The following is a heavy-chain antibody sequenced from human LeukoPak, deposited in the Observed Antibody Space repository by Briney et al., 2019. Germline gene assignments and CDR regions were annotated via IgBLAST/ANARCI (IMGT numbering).Heavy chain of an antibody. D-gene: IGHD6-19*01. CDR3: ARQPDDFSGWNNGQDFFDY. J-gene: IGHJ4*02. Sequence: PGGSLRLSCAASGVTLRNYAMTWIRQAPGKGLEWVAVISYDGSNKYYADSVKGRFTISRDNSKNTLYLQMNSLRAEDTAVHYCARQPDDFSGWNNGQDFFDYWGQGTLVTVSS. CDR1: GVTLRNYA. CDR2: ISYDGSNK. V-gene: IGHV3-30*03.